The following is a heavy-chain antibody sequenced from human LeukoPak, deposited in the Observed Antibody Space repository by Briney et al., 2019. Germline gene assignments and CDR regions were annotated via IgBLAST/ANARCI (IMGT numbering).Heavy chain of an antibody. CDR1: GGSFSGYY. V-gene: IGHV4-34*01. CDR3: ARRYYGSGSKAQSNRRPKINWFDP. CDR2: INHSGST. D-gene: IGHD3-10*01. Sequence: SETLSLTCAVYGGSFSGYYWSWIRQPPGKGLEWIGEINHSGSTNYNPSLKSRVTISVDTSKNQFSLKLSSVTAADTAVYYCARRYYGSGSKAQSNRRPKINWFDPWGQGTLVTVSS. J-gene: IGHJ5*02.